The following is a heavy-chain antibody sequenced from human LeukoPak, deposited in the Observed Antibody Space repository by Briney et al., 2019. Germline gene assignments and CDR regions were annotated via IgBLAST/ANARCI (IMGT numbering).Heavy chain of an antibody. J-gene: IGHJ4*02. CDR3: TKAPLRSCSGAFCYPFDY. D-gene: IGHD2-8*02. V-gene: IGHV3-23*01. Sequence: GGSLRLSCAASGFTFSNYAMSWVRQTPGKGLEWVAATVGGRPDTYQAESGKGRFTVSRDDSRDTLFLQMNRLSVDDTAIYYCTKAPLRSCSGAFCYPFDYWGQGTLVTVSS. CDR2: TVGGRPDT. CDR1: GFTFSNYA.